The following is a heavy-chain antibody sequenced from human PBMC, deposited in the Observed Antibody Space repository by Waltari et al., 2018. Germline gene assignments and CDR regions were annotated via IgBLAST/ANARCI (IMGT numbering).Heavy chain of an antibody. CDR2: IKQDGSEK. CDR1: GFTFSSSW. Sequence: EVQLVESGGGLVQPGGSLRLSCAASGFTFSSSWMSWVRQATGKGLEWVANIKQDGSEKYYVDSVKGRFTISRDNAKNSLYLQMNSLRAEDTAVYYCARDMVVVAAFDYWGQGTLVTVSS. J-gene: IGHJ4*02. CDR3: ARDMVVVAAFDY. V-gene: IGHV3-7*01. D-gene: IGHD2-15*01.